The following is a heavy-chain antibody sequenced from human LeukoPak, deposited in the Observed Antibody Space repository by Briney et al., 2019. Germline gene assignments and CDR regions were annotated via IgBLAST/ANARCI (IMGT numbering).Heavy chain of an antibody. CDR3: ARCSADIFELHFQS. V-gene: IGHV3-53*01. J-gene: IGHJ5*02. D-gene: IGHD3-3*02. CDR1: GFDVIENY. Sequence: PGGSLRLSCAVSGFDVIENYVTWVRQAPGKGLEWVSVIYSGGSIYYSDSVKGRFTISRDTSRNMVFLQMTSLRAEDTAVYYCARCSADIFELHFQSWGQGTLVIVSS. CDR2: IYSGGSI.